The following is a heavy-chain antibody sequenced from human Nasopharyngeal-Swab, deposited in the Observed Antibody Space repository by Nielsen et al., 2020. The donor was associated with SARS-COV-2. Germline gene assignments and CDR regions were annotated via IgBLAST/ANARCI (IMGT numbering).Heavy chain of an antibody. CDR1: GGSFSGYY. J-gene: IGHJ4*02. Sequence: SETLSLTCAVYGGSFSGYYWSWIRQPPGKGLEWIGEINHSGSTNYNLSLKSRVTISVDTSKNQFSLKLSSVTAADTAVYYCARGTVTTGLGYWGQGTLVTVSS. CDR3: ARGTVTTGLGY. CDR2: INHSGST. D-gene: IGHD4-11*01. V-gene: IGHV4-34*01.